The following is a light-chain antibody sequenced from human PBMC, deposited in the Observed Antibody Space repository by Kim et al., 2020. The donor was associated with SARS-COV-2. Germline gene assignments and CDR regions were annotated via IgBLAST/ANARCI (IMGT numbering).Light chain of an antibody. V-gene: IGLV3-1*01. Sequence: SVSAGQTSSITCSGDKLGAKFACWYQQKPGQSPVLVIYQDNKRPSGIPGRFSGSKSGDTATLTISGTQAMDEADYYCQAWDSSIYVFGTGTKVTVL. J-gene: IGLJ1*01. CDR1: KLGAKF. CDR2: QDN. CDR3: QAWDSSIYV.